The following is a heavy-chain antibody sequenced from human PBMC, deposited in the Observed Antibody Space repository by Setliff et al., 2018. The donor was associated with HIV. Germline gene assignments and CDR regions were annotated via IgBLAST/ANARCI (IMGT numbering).Heavy chain of an antibody. CDR1: GFTFSHYE. J-gene: IGHJ6*02. D-gene: IGHD3-10*01. V-gene: IGHV3-48*03. CDR3: ARDYLYYNMYNGSPVYGMDV. Sequence: GGSLRLSCAGSGFTFSHYEMNWVRQAPGRGLEWVSSISIGSGAAIYYAESVQGRFTVSRDNSKNSLYLQMNSLRVEDTAVYYCARDYLYYNMYNGSPVYGMDVWGQGTAVTVSS. CDR2: ISIGSGAAI.